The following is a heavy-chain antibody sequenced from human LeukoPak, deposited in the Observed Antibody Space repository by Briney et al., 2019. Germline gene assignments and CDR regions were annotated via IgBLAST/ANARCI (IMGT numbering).Heavy chain of an antibody. Sequence: SETLSLTCVVSGGSISSGGYSWSWIRQPPGKGLEWIGYIYHSGSTYYNPSLKSRVTISVDRSKNQFSLKLNSVTVADTAVYYCARAGPDYYGSGSYRFDYWGQGTLVTVSS. CDR1: GGSISSGGYS. CDR2: IYHSGST. CDR3: ARAGPDYYGSGSYRFDY. D-gene: IGHD3-10*01. V-gene: IGHV4-30-2*01. J-gene: IGHJ4*02.